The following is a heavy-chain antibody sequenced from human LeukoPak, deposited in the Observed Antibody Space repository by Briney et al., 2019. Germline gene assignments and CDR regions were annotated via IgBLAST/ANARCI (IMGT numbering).Heavy chain of an antibody. V-gene: IGHV3-48*04. CDR3: ARPLRDYYDSSGVGY. J-gene: IGHJ4*02. D-gene: IGHD3-22*01. CDR1: GFTFSSYW. Sequence: GGSLRLSCVASGFTFSSYWMTWVRQAPGKGLEWVSYISSSGSTIYYADSVKGRFTISRDNAKNSLYLQMNSLRAEDTAVYYCARPLRDYYDSSGVGYWGQGTLVTVSS. CDR2: ISSSGSTI.